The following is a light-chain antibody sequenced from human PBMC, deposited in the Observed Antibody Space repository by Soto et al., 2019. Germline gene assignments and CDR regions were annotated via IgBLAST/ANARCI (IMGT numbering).Light chain of an antibody. J-gene: IGKJ3*01. CDR2: KAS. V-gene: IGKV1-5*03. CDR1: QSISSG. Sequence: DIQMTQAPSTLSASVWDRVTITCRASQSISSGLAWYQQKPGKAPKLLIYKASSLESGVPSRFSGSGSGTDFTLTISSRQPADFATYYCQQSYRTPRTFGPGTKVDIK. CDR3: QQSYRTPRT.